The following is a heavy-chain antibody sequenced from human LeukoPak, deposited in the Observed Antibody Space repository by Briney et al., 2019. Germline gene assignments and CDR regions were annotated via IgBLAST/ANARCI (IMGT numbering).Heavy chain of an antibody. Sequence: GGSLRLSCAASGFTFSSSWMHWVCQAPEKGLEWVSSISSSSSYIYYADSVKGRFTISRDNAKNSLYLQMNSLRAEDTAVYYCAREWEYYYDSSGYYGFDYWGQGTLVTVSS. CDR1: GFTFSSSW. D-gene: IGHD3-22*01. V-gene: IGHV3-21*01. CDR3: AREWEYYYDSSGYYGFDY. CDR2: ISSSSSYI. J-gene: IGHJ4*02.